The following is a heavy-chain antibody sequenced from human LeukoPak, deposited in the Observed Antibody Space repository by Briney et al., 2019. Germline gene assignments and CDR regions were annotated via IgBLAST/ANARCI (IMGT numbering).Heavy chain of an antibody. CDR1: GYTFTGYY. CDR3: AREGSSVNWSIRGSYTALGSYYYYMDV. CDR2: INPNSGGT. J-gene: IGHJ6*03. D-gene: IGHD3-16*01. Sequence: GASVKVSCKASGYTFTGYYMHWVRQAPGQGLEWMGWINPNSGGTNYAQKFQGRVTMTRDTSISTAYMELSSLRSEDTAVYYCAREGSSVNWSIRGSYTALGSYYYYMDVWGKGTTVTVSS. V-gene: IGHV1-2*02.